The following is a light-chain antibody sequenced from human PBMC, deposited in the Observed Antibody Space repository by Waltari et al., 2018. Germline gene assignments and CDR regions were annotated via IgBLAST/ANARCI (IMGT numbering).Light chain of an antibody. CDR2: DNN. CDR3: ATWSGSLRGVV. J-gene: IGLJ2*01. V-gene: IGLV1-51*01. Sequence: QSVLTQPPSVSAAPGQKVTISCSGSGSNIGNNPVSWYQQVPGTAPKLLIYDNNQRPSWIPDRFSGPQSGTSATLGITGLQTGDAADYYCATWSGSLRGVVFGGGTKLTVL. CDR1: GSNIGNNP.